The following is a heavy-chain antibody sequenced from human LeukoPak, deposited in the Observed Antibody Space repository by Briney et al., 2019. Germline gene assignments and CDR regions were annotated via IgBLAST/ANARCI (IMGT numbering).Heavy chain of an antibody. J-gene: IGHJ4*02. V-gene: IGHV3-30*02. D-gene: IGHD2-2*01. CDR3: AKEWEHIVVVPAAILDY. Sequence: GGSLRLSCAASGFTFSSYGMHWVRQAPGKGLEWVAFIRYDGSNKYYADSVKGRFTISRDNSKNTLYLQMNSLRAKDTAVYYCAKEWEHIVVVPAAILDYWGQGTLVTVSS. CDR2: IRYDGSNK. CDR1: GFTFSSYG.